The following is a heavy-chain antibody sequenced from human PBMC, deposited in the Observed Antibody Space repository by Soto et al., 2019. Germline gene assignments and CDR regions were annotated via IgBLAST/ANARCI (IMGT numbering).Heavy chain of an antibody. CDR3: AHTISTSCHDY. CDR2: IYWDDDK. J-gene: IGHJ4*02. Sequence: QITLKESGPTLVKPTQTLTLTCTFSGFSLSTSGVGVGWIRQPPGKALEWLALIYWDDDKRYSPSLKSRLTXTXXTSKNQVVLTMTNMDPVDTATYYCAHTISTSCHDYWGQGTLVTVSS. CDR1: GFSLSTSGVG. V-gene: IGHV2-5*02. D-gene: IGHD2-2*01.